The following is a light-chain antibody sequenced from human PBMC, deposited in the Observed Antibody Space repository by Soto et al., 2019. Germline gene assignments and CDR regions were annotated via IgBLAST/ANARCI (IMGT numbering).Light chain of an antibody. CDR1: SSDIGGYNY. V-gene: IGLV2-14*01. J-gene: IGLJ1*01. Sequence: QSVLTKPASVSGSPGQSLTISCTGTSSDIGGYNYVSWYQQHPGKAPKLMLYDVVARPSGVSSRFSGSKSGNTASLTISGLQAEDEADYYCSSYISTSTLVFGTGTKLTVL. CDR2: DVV. CDR3: SSYISTSTLV.